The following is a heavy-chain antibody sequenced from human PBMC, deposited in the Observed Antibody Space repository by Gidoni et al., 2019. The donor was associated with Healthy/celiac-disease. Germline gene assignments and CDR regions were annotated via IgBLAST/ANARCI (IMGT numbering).Heavy chain of an antibody. Sequence: EVQLVESGGGLVQPGRSLRLSCAASGFTFDDYAMHWVRQAPGKGLEWVSGISWNSGSIGYADSVKGRFTISRDNAKNSLYLQMNSLRAEDTALYYCAKGGLAVAGPPDYWGQGTLVTVSS. CDR3: AKGGLAVAGPPDY. V-gene: IGHV3-9*01. J-gene: IGHJ4*02. CDR2: ISWNSGSI. D-gene: IGHD6-19*01. CDR1: GFTFDDYA.